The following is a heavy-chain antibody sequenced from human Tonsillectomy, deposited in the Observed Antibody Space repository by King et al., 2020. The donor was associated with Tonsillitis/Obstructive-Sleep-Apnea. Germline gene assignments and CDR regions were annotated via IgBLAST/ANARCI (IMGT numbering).Heavy chain of an antibody. V-gene: IGHV4-59*01. Sequence: VQLQESGPGLVKPSETLSLTCTVSGGSISSYYWSWLRQPPGKGLEWIGYIYYSGSTNYNPSLKSRVTISVDTSKNQFSLKLSSVTAADTAVYYCARHSSVRWFDPWGQGTLVTVSS. J-gene: IGHJ5*02. D-gene: IGHD6-19*01. CDR3: ARHSSVRWFDP. CDR2: IYYSGST. CDR1: GGSISSYY.